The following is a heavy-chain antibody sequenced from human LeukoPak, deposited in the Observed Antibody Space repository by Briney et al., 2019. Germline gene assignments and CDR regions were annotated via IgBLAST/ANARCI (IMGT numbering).Heavy chain of an antibody. CDR1: GGSFSGYY. CDR2: INHSGST. Sequence: PSETLSLTCAVYGGSFSGYYWSWIRQPPGKGLEWIWEINHSGSTNYNPSLKSRVTISVDTSKNQFSLKLSSVTAADTAVYYCARVRGPVDYWGQGTLVTVSS. J-gene: IGHJ4*02. V-gene: IGHV4-34*01. CDR3: ARVRGPVDY. D-gene: IGHD3-10*01.